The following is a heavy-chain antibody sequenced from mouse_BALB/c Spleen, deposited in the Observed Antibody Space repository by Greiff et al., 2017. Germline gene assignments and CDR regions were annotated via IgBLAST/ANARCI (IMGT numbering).Heavy chain of an antibody. CDR1: GYTFTSYV. D-gene: IGHD1-1*01. CDR2: INPYNDGT. J-gene: IGHJ1*01. V-gene: IGHV1-14*01. Sequence: VQLKESGPELVKPGASVKMSCKASGYTFTSYVMHWVKQKPGQGLEWIGYINPYNDGTKYNEKFKGKATLTSDKSSSTAYMELSSLTSEDSAVYYCASERYYYGSSWYFDVWGAGTTVTVSS. CDR3: ASERYYYGSSWYFDV.